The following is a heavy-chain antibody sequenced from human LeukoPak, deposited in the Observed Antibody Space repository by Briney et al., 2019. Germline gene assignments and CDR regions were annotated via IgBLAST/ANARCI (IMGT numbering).Heavy chain of an antibody. CDR3: AKSARWYFLVTAAIPAYFDC. Sequence: SETLSLTCAVSGYSITSGYYWGWIRQPPGKGLEWIGSIYHSGSTYYSPSLKSRVTISVDTSKNHLSLKLSSVTAADTAVYYCAKSARWYFLVTAAIPAYFDCWGQGTLVTVSS. CDR1: GYSITSGYY. V-gene: IGHV4-38-2*01. CDR2: IYHSGST. D-gene: IGHD2-2*01. J-gene: IGHJ4*02.